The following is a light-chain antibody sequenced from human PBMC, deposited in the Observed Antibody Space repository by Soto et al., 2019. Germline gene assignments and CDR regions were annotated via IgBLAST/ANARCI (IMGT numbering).Light chain of an antibody. CDR1: QSVSSY. V-gene: IGKV3-11*01. J-gene: IGKJ4*01. Sequence: EIVLTQSPATLSLSPGERATLSCRASQSVSSYLAWYQQKPGQAPRLLIYDASNRATGIPARFSGSGSGTDFTLTISSIEPEDSAVYYCQQRRNWLTFGGGTKVEIK. CDR2: DAS. CDR3: QQRRNWLT.